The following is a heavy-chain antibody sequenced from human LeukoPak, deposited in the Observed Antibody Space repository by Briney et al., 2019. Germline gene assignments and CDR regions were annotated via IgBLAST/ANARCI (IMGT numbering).Heavy chain of an antibody. D-gene: IGHD6-19*01. V-gene: IGHV1-8*01. CDR2: MNPNSGNT. CDR3: ASNAGYSSGWYYYYYYYMDV. Sequence: ASVKVSCKASGYTFTSYDINWVRQATGQGLEWMGWMNPNSGNTGYAQKFQGRVTMTRNTSISTAYMELSSLRSEDTAVYYCASNAGYSSGWYYYYYYYMDVWGKGTTVTVSS. CDR1: GYTFTSYD. J-gene: IGHJ6*03.